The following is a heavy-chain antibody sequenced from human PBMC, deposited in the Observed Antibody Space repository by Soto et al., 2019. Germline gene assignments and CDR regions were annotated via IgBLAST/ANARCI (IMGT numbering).Heavy chain of an antibody. Sequence: ASVKVSCKASGYTFTSYDINWVRQATGQGLEWMGWMNPNSGNTGYAQKFQGRVTMTRNTSISTAYMELSSLRSEDTAVYYCARGKGWLQLPTWFDPWGQGTLVTVSS. V-gene: IGHV1-8*01. CDR3: ARGKGWLQLPTWFDP. CDR1: GYTFTSYD. J-gene: IGHJ5*02. D-gene: IGHD5-12*01. CDR2: MNPNSGNT.